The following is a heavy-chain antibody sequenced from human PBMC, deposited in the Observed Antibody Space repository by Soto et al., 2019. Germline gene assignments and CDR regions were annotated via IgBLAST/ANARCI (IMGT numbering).Heavy chain of an antibody. CDR2: ISGSGGST. V-gene: IGHV3-23*01. Sequence: GGSLRLSCAASGLNFISYAMSWVRPTTGKGLEWVSAISGSGGSTYYADSVKGRFTISRDNSKNTLYLQMNSLRAEDTAVYYCAKETYDDYYYYYMDVWGKGTTVTVSS. CDR1: GLNFISYA. CDR3: AKETYDDYYYYYMDV. J-gene: IGHJ6*03. D-gene: IGHD5-12*01.